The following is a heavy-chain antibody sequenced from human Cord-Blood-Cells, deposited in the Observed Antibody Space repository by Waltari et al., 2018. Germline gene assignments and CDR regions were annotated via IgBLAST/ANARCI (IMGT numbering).Heavy chain of an antibody. J-gene: IGHJ4*02. Sequence: QVQLVQSGAEVKKPGASVKVSCKASGYTFTSYAMHWVRQAPGQRLEWMGWINAGNGNTKYSQKFQGRVTITRDTSASTAYMELSSLRSEDTVVYYCASISSGYYYYFDYWGQGTLVTVSS. CDR1: GYTFTSYA. CDR3: ASISSGYYYYFDY. CDR2: INAGNGNT. V-gene: IGHV1-3*01. D-gene: IGHD3-22*01.